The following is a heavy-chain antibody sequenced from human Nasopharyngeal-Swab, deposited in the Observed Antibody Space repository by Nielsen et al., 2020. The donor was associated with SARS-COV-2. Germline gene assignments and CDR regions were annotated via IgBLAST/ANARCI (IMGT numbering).Heavy chain of an antibody. Sequence: GESLKISCAASGFTVSSNYMSWVRQAPGKGLEWVSVIYSGDSTHYADSVKGRFTISRDNSRKTLYLQMNSLRAEDTAVYHCAKANTRDFDYWGQGTLVTVSS. V-gene: IGHV3-53*01. CDR2: IYSGDST. CDR1: GFTVSSNY. J-gene: IGHJ4*02. CDR3: AKANTRDFDY.